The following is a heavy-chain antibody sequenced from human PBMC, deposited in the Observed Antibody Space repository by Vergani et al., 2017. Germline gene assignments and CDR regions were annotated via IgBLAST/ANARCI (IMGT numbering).Heavy chain of an antibody. CDR2: ISWNSGSV. Sequence: EVQLVESGGGLVQPGRSLRLSCAASGFTFDDYAMHWVRQAPGKGLEWVSGISWNSGSVGYADSVKGRFTISRDNAKNSLYLQMNSLRAEDTAFYYCARYGYSSGWYYDYWGQGTLVTVSS. CDR3: ARYGYSSGWYYDY. D-gene: IGHD6-19*01. V-gene: IGHV3-9*01. CDR1: GFTFDDYA. J-gene: IGHJ4*02.